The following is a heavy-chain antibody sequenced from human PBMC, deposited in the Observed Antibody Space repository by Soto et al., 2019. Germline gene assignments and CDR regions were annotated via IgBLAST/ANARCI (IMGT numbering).Heavy chain of an antibody. V-gene: IGHV1-69*12. D-gene: IGHD1-1*01. CDR1: GGTFRTSA. J-gene: IGHJ6*02. Sequence: QVQLVQSGAEVKKPGSSVKVSCKASGGTFRTSAFSWVRQAPGQGLEWVGGIMPVFRRPKYAQNFQDRVTLTADESTSTDYMELNSLSSDDTAVYYCARDKYRLQLGGNYYFILDVWGQGTAVTVSS. CDR2: IMPVFRRP. CDR3: ARDKYRLQLGGNYYFILDV.